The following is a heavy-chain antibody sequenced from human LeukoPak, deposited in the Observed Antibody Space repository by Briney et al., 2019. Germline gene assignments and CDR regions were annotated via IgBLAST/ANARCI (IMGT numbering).Heavy chain of an antibody. CDR3: AKAFPLNWTLDY. V-gene: IGHV3-23*01. CDR1: GFTFSSYA. Sequence: GGSLRLSCAASGFTFSSYAMSWVRQAPGKGLEWVSAISGSGGSPYYADSVEGRFTISRDNSKNTLYLQMNSLRAEDTAVYYCAKAFPLNWTLDYWGQGTLVTVSS. D-gene: IGHD1-20*01. CDR2: ISGSGGSP. J-gene: IGHJ4*02.